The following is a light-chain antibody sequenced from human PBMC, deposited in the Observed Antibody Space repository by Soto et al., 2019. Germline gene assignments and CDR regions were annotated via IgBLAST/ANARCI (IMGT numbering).Light chain of an antibody. CDR2: LNSDGSH. J-gene: IGLJ2*01. CDR3: QTWGTGIQV. CDR1: SGHSSYA. Sequence: QSVLTQSPSASASLGASGTLTCTLSSGHSSYAIAWHQQQPEKGPRYLMKLNSDGSHSKGDGIPDRFSGSSSGAERYLTISSLQSEDEADYYCQTWGTGIQVFGGGTKLTVL. V-gene: IGLV4-69*01.